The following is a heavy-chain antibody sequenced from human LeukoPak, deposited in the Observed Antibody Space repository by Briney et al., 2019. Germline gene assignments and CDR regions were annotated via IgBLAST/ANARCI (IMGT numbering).Heavy chain of an antibody. J-gene: IGHJ4*02. Sequence: ASVKVSCKSSGYTFTNNYMHWVRQAPGQGLEWMGIINPSGGSTNYAQKFQGRVAMTRDTSTSTVYMELSSWRSEETAVYYCARAVGIVVVVVATLDYWGQGTLVTVSS. CDR3: ARAVGIVVVVVATLDY. CDR2: INPSGGST. CDR1: GYTFTNNY. V-gene: IGHV1-46*01. D-gene: IGHD2-15*01.